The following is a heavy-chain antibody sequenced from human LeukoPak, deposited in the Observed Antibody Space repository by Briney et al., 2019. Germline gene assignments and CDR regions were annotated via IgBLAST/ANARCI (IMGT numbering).Heavy chain of an antibody. Sequence: SVKVSCKASGGTFSIYAISWVRQPPGQGLEWMGRVIPIFGIANYAQKLRGRVTITADKSTSTAYMELSSLRSEDTAVYYCAGCDVDIVATIGFDPWGQGTLVTVSS. J-gene: IGHJ5*02. CDR1: GGTFSIYA. D-gene: IGHD5-12*01. CDR2: VIPIFGIA. V-gene: IGHV1-69*04. CDR3: AGCDVDIVATIGFDP.